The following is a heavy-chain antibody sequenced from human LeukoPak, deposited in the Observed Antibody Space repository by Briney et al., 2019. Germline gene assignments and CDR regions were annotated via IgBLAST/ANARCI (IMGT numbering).Heavy chain of an antibody. J-gene: IGHJ1*01. Sequence: PGGSLRLSCAVSGFTVSSNYMTWVRQAPGKGLEGVPFIYSGGSTYYADSVKGRFTISRDNSKNTVYLQMNNLTAEDTALYYCVRGANYDSGSYYRDGYFQNWGQGTLVTVSS. D-gene: IGHD3-10*01. V-gene: IGHV3-53*01. CDR2: IYSGGST. CDR3: VRGANYDSGSYYRDGYFQN. CDR1: GFTVSSNY.